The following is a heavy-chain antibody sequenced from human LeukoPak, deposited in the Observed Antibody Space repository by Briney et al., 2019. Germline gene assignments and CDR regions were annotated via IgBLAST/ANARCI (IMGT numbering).Heavy chain of an antibody. CDR1: GYTFTSYA. Sequence: ASVKVSCKASGYTFTSYAIYWVRQAPGQRLEWMGWINAGNGNTKFSQKLQDRVTITRDTSASTAYMELSSLRSEDTAVYYCARDFRGYHESSGYYFAYYHGMDVWGQGTTVTVSS. CDR3: ARDFRGYHESSGYYFAYYHGMDV. V-gene: IGHV1-3*01. J-gene: IGHJ6*02. CDR2: INAGNGNT. D-gene: IGHD3-22*01.